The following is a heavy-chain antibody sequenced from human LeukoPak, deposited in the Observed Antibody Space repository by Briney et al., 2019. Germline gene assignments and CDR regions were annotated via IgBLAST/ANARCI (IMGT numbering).Heavy chain of an antibody. D-gene: IGHD2-2*01. J-gene: IGHJ4*02. CDR1: GFTFSSHG. V-gene: IGHV3-48*04. CDR2: IIPSGHTT. CDR3: ATDPAVVVPAAMGIDY. Sequence: PGGSLRLSCVASGFTFSSHGMNWVRQAPGKGLEWVSGIIPSGHTTYYADSVRGRFTISRDNAKNSLYLQMNSLRAEDTAVYYCATDPAVVVPAAMGIDYWGQGTLVTVSS.